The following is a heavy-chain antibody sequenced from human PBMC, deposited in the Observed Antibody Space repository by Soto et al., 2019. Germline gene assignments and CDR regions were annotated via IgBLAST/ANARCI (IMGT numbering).Heavy chain of an antibody. V-gene: IGHV3-66*01. D-gene: IGHD4-17*01. CDR3: ARDPDGDYLHDAFDI. Sequence: GGSLRLSCAASGFTVSSNYMSWVRQAPGKGLEWVSVIYSGGNTYYADSVKGRFTISRDNSKNTLYLQMNSLRAEDTAVYYCARDPDGDYLHDAFDIWGQGTMVT. CDR2: IYSGGNT. J-gene: IGHJ3*02. CDR1: GFTVSSNY.